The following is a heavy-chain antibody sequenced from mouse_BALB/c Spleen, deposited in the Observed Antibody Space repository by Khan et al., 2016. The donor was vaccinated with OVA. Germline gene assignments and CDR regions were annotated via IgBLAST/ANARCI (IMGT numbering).Heavy chain of an antibody. Sequence: IQLVQSGPELVKPGASVKISCKASGYTFTDYNMHWVKQSHGKSLDWIGYIYPYNGGTGYNQKFKSKATLTVDNSSSTAYMELRSLTSEDSAVYSCAGARSPGYDYCFDYWGQGTTLTVSS. CDR1: GYTFTDYN. CDR2: IYPYNGGT. CDR3: AGARSPGYDYCFDY. V-gene: IGHV1S29*02. D-gene: IGHD2-4*01. J-gene: IGHJ2*01.